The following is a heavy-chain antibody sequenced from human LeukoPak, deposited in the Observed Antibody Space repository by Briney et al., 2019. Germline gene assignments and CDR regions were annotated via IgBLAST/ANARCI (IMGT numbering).Heavy chain of an antibody. J-gene: IGHJ3*02. D-gene: IGHD2-21*02. CDR2: ISSSGSTI. Sequence: GGSLRLSCAASGFTFSSYEMNWVRQAPGKGLEWVSYISSSGSTIYYADSVKGRFTISRDNSKNTLYLQMNSLRAEDTAVYYCARDGSACGGDCQDAFDIWGQGTMVTVSS. V-gene: IGHV3-48*03. CDR1: GFTFSSYE. CDR3: ARDGSACGGDCQDAFDI.